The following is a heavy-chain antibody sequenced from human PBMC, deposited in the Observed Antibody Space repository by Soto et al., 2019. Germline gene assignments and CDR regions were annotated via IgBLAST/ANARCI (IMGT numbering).Heavy chain of an antibody. Sequence: SETLSLTCTVSGATVSSTRWWSWVRLSPGRGLEWIGDIYHLGTTNYNPSLKRRVSISLDKSKNQFSLKLTSVTAADTAVYFCARTGKFYYYDMSGLPFDPWGPGVLVT. CDR2: IYHLGTT. CDR3: ARTGKFYYYDMSGLPFDP. V-gene: IGHV4-4*02. D-gene: IGHD3-22*01. J-gene: IGHJ5*02. CDR1: GATVSSTRW.